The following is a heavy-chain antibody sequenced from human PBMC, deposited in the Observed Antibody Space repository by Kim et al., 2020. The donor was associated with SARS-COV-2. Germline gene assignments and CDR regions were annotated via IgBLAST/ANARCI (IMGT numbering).Heavy chain of an antibody. Sequence: SETLSLTCTVSGGSISSSSYYWGWIRQPPGKGLEWIGSIYYSGSTYYNPSLKSRVTISVDTCKNQFSLKLSSVTAADTAVYYCARHVGYSYGYAYWGQGTLCTVSS. D-gene: IGHD5-18*01. CDR2: IYYSGST. V-gene: IGHV4-39*01. CDR3: ARHVGYSYGYAY. J-gene: IGHJ4*02. CDR1: GGSISSSSYY.